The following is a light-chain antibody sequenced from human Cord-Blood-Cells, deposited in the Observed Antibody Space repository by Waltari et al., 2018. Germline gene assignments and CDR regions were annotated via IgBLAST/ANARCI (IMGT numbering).Light chain of an antibody. CDR2: WAS. J-gene: IGKJ1*01. Sequence: DIVMNQSPDSLAVSLGEGATINCKSSQSVLYSSNNKNYLTWHQQKPGQPPKLLIYWASTLESGVPDRFSGSGSGTDFTLTISSLQAEDVAVYYCQQYYSTPRTFGQGTKVEIK. V-gene: IGKV4-1*01. CDR3: QQYYSTPRT. CDR1: QSVLYSSNNKNY.